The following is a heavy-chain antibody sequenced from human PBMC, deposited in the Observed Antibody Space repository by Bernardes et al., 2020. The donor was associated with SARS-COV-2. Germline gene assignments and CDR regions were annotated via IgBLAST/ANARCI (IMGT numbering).Heavy chain of an antibody. CDR2: IYTSGST. CDR3: AREEVGYWSSTSCHGWYFDL. D-gene: IGHD2-2*01. CDR1: GGSISSYY. J-gene: IGHJ2*01. V-gene: IGHV4-4*07. Sequence: SETLSLTCTVSGGSISSYYWSWIRQPAGKGLEWIGRIYTSGSTNYNPSLKSRVTMSVDTSKNQFSLKLSSVTAADTAVYYCAREEVGYWSSTSCHGWYFDLWGRGTLVTVSS.